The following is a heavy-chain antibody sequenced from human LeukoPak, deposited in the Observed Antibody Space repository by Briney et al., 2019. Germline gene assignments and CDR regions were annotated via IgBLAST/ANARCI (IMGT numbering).Heavy chain of an antibody. Sequence: GGSLRLSCAASGFTFSSYAMSWVRQAPGKGLEWVSSISSSSSYIYYADSVKGRFTISRDNAKNSLYLQMNSLRAEDTAVYYCARAGEWLAFDYWGQGTLVTVSS. J-gene: IGHJ4*02. V-gene: IGHV3-21*01. CDR2: ISSSSSYI. D-gene: IGHD6-19*01. CDR1: GFTFSSYA. CDR3: ARAGEWLAFDY.